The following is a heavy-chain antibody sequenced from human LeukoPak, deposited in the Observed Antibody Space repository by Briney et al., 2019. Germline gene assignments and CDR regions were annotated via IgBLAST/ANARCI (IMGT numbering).Heavy chain of an antibody. Sequence: SETLSLTCTVSDGSISSGDYYWSWIRQPPRKGLGWIGYIYYSRSTYYNPSLKSRVTISVDTSKNQFSLKLSSVTAADTAVYYCARGEVVPTYYFDYWGQGTLVTVSS. CDR2: IYYSRST. V-gene: IGHV4-30-4*01. CDR1: DGSISSGDYY. D-gene: IGHD2-15*01. J-gene: IGHJ4*02. CDR3: ARGEVVPTYYFDY.